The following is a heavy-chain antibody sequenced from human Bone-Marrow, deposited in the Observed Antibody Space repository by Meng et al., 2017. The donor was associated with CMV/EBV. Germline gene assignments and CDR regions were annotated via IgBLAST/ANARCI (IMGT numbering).Heavy chain of an antibody. V-gene: IGHV1-18*01. J-gene: IGHJ4*02. CDR1: GYTFTSYG. Sequence: ASVKVSCKASGYTFTSYGISWVRQAPGQGLEWMGWISAYNGNTNYAQKLQGRVTMTTDTSTSTNYMELRSLRSDDTAVYYCARDQRFLEWSVDYWVQGTLVTVSS. CDR2: ISAYNGNT. CDR3: ARDQRFLEWSVDY. D-gene: IGHD3-3*01.